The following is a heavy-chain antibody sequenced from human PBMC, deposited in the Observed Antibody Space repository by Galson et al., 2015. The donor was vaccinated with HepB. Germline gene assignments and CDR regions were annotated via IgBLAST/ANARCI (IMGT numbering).Heavy chain of an antibody. V-gene: IGHV1-69*13. CDR1: GGTFSSYA. Sequence: SVKVSCKASGGTFSSYAISWVRQAPGQGLEWMGGIIPIFGTANYAQKFQGRVTITADESTSTAYMELSSLRSEDTAVYYCARDRIVVVPAAMEGFDPWGQGTLVTVSS. J-gene: IGHJ5*02. CDR3: ARDRIVVVPAAMEGFDP. D-gene: IGHD2-2*01. CDR2: IIPIFGTA.